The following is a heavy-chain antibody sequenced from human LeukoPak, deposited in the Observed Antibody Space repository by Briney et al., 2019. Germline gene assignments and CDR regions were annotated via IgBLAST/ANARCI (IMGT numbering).Heavy chain of an antibody. CDR1: GFTFSDNY. Sequence: GGSLRLSCAASGFTFSDNYMSWIRQAPGKGLEWISHISSSSSYINYADSVKGRFTISRDNAKNSLYLRMNSLRAEDTAVYYCARGARQLYYDSSGYYVDYWGQGTLVTVSS. D-gene: IGHD3-22*01. V-gene: IGHV3-11*05. CDR3: ARGARQLYYDSSGYYVDY. CDR2: ISSSSSYI. J-gene: IGHJ4*02.